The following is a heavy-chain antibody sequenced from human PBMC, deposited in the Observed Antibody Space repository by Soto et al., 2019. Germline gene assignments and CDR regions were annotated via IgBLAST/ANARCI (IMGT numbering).Heavy chain of an antibody. CDR2: IKYSGTT. Sequence: PSETLSLTCTVSGGSISSSRCHWGWIRQPPGKGLEWIASIKYSGTTFYNPSLKSRVTLSVDTSKNQFSLKLSSVTAADTAVYYCARDFPYCTNGVCYGGDDAFDIWGQGTMVTVSS. J-gene: IGHJ3*02. CDR1: GGSISSSRCH. CDR3: ARDFPYCTNGVCYGGDDAFDI. V-gene: IGHV4-39*02. D-gene: IGHD2-8*01.